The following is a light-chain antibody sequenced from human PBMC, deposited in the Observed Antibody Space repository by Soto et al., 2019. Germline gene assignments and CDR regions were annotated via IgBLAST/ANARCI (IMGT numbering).Light chain of an antibody. CDR2: EVY. Sequence: QSVLTQPPSASGSPGQSVTISCTGTSSDVGGYNYVSWYQHHPGKAPKLIIYEVYKRPSGVPDRFSGSKSGNTAALTVSGLQADDEADYYCSSYVGTNSYVFGTGTKVTVL. V-gene: IGLV2-8*01. CDR1: SSDVGGYNY. CDR3: SSYVGTNSYV. J-gene: IGLJ1*01.